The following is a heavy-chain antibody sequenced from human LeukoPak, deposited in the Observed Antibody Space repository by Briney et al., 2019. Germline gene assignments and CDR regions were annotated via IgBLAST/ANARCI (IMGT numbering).Heavy chain of an antibody. CDR2: INHSGST. Sequence: ASETLSLTCAVYGGSFSGYYWSWIRQPPGKGLEWIGEINHSGSTNYNPSLKSRVTISVDTSKNQFSLKLSSVTAADTAVYYCARGYDSSGYYPDLDYWGQGTLVTVSS. J-gene: IGHJ4*02. D-gene: IGHD3-22*01. CDR1: GGSFSGYY. V-gene: IGHV4-34*01. CDR3: ARGYDSSGYYPDLDY.